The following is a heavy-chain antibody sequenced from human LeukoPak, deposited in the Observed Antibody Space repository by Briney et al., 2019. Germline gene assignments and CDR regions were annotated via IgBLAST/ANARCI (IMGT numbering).Heavy chain of an antibody. CDR1: GGSISSSSYY. CDR2: IYYSGST. J-gene: IGHJ3*02. D-gene: IGHD1-26*01. V-gene: IGHV4-39*07. Sequence: SETLPLTCTVSGGSISSSSYYWGWIRQPPGKGLEWIGSIYYSGSTYYNPSLKSRVTISVDTSKNQFSLKLSSVTAADTAMYYCARGEVGATVGTFLSVAFDIWGQGTMVTVSS. CDR3: ARGEVGATVGTFLSVAFDI.